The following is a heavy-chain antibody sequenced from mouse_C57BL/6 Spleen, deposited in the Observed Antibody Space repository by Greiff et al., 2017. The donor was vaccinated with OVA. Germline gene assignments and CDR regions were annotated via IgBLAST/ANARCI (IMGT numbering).Heavy chain of an antibody. J-gene: IGHJ3*01. Sequence: VQLQQSGPELVKPGASVKISCKASGYTFTDYYMNWVKQSHGKSLEWIGDINPNNGGTSYNQKFKGKATLTVDKSSSTAYMELRSLTSEDSAVYYCAKIYYDYDYWGQGTLVTVSA. CDR1: GYTFTDYY. CDR2: INPNNGGT. D-gene: IGHD2-4*01. CDR3: AKIYYDYDY. V-gene: IGHV1-26*01.